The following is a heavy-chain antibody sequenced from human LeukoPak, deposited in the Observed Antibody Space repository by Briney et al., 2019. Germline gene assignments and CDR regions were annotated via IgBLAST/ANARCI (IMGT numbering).Heavy chain of an antibody. CDR2: ISPTGSTT. J-gene: IGHJ4*02. V-gene: IGHV3-74*01. D-gene: IGHD6-6*01. CDR1: GFSFSGHW. Sequence: GGSLRLSCTASGFSFSGHWMHWARQLPGKGLVWVSRISPTGSTTSYADSVKGRFTVFRDNAKNTLYLQVNNLRAEDTAVYYCARGPNSNWSGLDFWGQGTLLTVSS. CDR3: ARGPNSNWSGLDF.